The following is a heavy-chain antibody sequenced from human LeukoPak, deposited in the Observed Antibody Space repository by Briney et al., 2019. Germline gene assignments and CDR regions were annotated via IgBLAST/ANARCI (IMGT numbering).Heavy chain of an antibody. CDR1: GFTFSSSG. J-gene: IGHJ4*02. CDR3: AAGFFFDY. Sequence: GGSLRLSCAASGFTFSSSGTHWVRQAPGKGLEWVAFIRYDGSNKYYADSVKGRFTISRDNSKNTLYLQMNSLRAEDTAVYYCAAGFFFDYWGQGTLVTVSS. V-gene: IGHV3-30*02. CDR2: IRYDGSNK. D-gene: IGHD3-10*01.